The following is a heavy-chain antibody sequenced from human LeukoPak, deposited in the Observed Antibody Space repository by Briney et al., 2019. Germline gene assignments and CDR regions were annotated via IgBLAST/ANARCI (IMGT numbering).Heavy chain of an antibody. Sequence: PSETLSLTCTVSGGSISGYYWSWLRQPPGKGLEWIGYIDYSGSTNYNPSLKSRVTISVDTSRNQFSLKLSSVTAPDTAVYYCARGRGTAVNYWGQGTLVTVSS. V-gene: IGHV4-59*08. J-gene: IGHJ4*02. CDR2: IDYSGST. CDR3: ARGRGTAVNY. D-gene: IGHD6-19*01. CDR1: GGSISGYY.